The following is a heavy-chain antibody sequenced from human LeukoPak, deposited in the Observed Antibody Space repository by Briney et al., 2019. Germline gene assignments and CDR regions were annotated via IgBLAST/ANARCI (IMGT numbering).Heavy chain of an antibody. CDR1: GFTFSNAW. D-gene: IGHD1-14*01. CDR2: IKSKTDGGTT. CDR3: TTSSNRVYYYYYMDV. Sequence: GGSLRLSCAASGFTFSNAWMSWVRQAPGKGLEWAGRIKSKTDGGTTDYAAPVKGRFTISRDDSKNTLYLQMNSLKTEDTAVYYCTTSSNRVYYYYYMDVWGKGTTVTISS. J-gene: IGHJ6*03. V-gene: IGHV3-15*01.